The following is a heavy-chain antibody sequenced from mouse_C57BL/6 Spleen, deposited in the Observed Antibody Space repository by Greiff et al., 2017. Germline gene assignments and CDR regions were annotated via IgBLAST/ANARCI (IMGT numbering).Heavy chain of an antibody. V-gene: IGHV1-69*01. Sequence: QVQLQQPGAELVMPGASVKLSCKASGYTFTSYWMHWVKQRPGQGLEWIGEIDPSDSYTNYNQKFKGKSTLTVDKSSSTAYMQLSSLTSEDSAVYYCARRGSSYPYYAMGYGGQGTSVTVSS. D-gene: IGHD1-1*01. CDR1: GYTFTSYW. CDR3: ARRGSSYPYYAMGY. J-gene: IGHJ4*01. CDR2: IDPSDSYT.